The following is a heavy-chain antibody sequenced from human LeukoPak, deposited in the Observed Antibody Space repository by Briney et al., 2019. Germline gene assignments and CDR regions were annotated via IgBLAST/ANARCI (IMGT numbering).Heavy chain of an antibody. V-gene: IGHV3-11*01. CDR1: GITFNNYW. J-gene: IGHJ6*03. CDR3: AKHTFGEGVYYYYMDV. D-gene: IGHD3-10*01. CDR2: ISSSGSDI. Sequence: GGSLRLSCEASGITFNNYWMSWFRQAPGKGLEWVSYISSSGSDIYYADSVKGRFTISRDNAKNSLYLHMNSLRAEDTAVYYCAKHTFGEGVYYYYMDVWGKGTTVTISS.